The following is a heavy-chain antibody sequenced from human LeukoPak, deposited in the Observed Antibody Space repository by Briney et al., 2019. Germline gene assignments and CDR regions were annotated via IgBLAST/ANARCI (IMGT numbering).Heavy chain of an antibody. CDR1: GGSISSGGYY. Sequence: PSQTLSLTCTVSGGSISSGGYYWSWIRQHPGKSLEWIGYIYYSGSTYYNPSLKSRVTISVDTSKNQFSLKLSSVTAADTAVYYCARQPIVGASWFDPWGQGTLVTVSS. D-gene: IGHD1-26*01. J-gene: IGHJ5*02. V-gene: IGHV4-31*03. CDR2: IYYSGST. CDR3: ARQPIVGASWFDP.